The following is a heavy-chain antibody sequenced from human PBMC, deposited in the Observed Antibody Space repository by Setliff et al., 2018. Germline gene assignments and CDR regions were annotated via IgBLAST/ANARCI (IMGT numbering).Heavy chain of an antibody. D-gene: IGHD1-26*01. V-gene: IGHV4-38-2*01. CDR3: ARQPTGTYQWTFDS. J-gene: IGHJ4*02. CDR1: DYSITNNYY. CDR2: AHQSGTT. Sequence: TLSLTCAVSDYSITNNYYWGWIRQAPGKGLEWIGTAHQSGTTFYNPSLKGRVTMSVDTSKSQFSLKLNSVTATDTAVYYCARQPTGTYQWTFDSWGQGTLVTAPQ.